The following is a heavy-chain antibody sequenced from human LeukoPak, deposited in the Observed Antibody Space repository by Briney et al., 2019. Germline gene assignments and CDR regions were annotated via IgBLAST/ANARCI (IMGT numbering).Heavy chain of an antibody. CDR2: IYYSGST. V-gene: IGHV4-59*12. CDR1: GGSISSYY. D-gene: IGHD1-26*01. Sequence: KPSETLSLTCTVSGGSISSYYWSWIRQPPGKGLEWIGYIYYSGSTNYNPSLKSRVTISVDTSKNQFSLKLSSVTAADTAVYYCARRYSGSYYWGQGTLVTVSS. J-gene: IGHJ4*02. CDR3: ARRYSGSYY.